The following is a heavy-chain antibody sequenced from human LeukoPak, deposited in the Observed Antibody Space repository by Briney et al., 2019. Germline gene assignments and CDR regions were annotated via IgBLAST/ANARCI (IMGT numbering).Heavy chain of an antibody. J-gene: IGHJ4*02. D-gene: IGHD6-13*01. V-gene: IGHV4-59*01. Sequence: SETLSLTCTVSGGSISNYWRSWIRQPPGKGLEGIGYVFDSGSTNYNPSLKGRVTISVDTSKKQFSLKLSSVTGADTGVYYCARGYSSSWNYFDYWGQGTVVTVSS. CDR2: VFDSGST. CDR1: GGSISNYW. CDR3: ARGYSSSWNYFDY.